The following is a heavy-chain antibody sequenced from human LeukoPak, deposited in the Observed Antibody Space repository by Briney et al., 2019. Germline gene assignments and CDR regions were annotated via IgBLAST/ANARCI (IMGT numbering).Heavy chain of an antibody. CDR3: ARELSTSSTAFDM. CDR2: INQKRGSL. V-gene: IGHV4-34*01. J-gene: IGHJ3*02. D-gene: IGHD5/OR15-5a*01. Sequence: SETLSLTCTVSGGSISSYYWSWIRLPPGKGLEWIGEINQKRGSLNYNPSLKSRVTISVDTSKNQFSLRLNSVTAADTAVYYCARELSTSSTAFDMWGQGTLVTVSS. CDR1: GGSISSYY.